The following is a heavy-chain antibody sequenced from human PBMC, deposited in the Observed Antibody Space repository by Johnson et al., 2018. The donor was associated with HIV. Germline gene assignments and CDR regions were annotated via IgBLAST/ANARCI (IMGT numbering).Heavy chain of an antibody. Sequence: QVQLVESGGGVVQPGRSLRLSCAASGFTFSSYAMHWVRQAPGKGLEWVAVISYDGSNKYYADSVKGRLTVSRDNFKNTLHLQMNSLRAEDTAVYYCAKDLPPMILVGGDAFDIWGQGTMVTVSS. CDR2: ISYDGSNK. CDR3: AKDLPPMILVGGDAFDI. V-gene: IGHV3-30*04. CDR1: GFTFSSYA. D-gene: IGHD3-22*01. J-gene: IGHJ3*02.